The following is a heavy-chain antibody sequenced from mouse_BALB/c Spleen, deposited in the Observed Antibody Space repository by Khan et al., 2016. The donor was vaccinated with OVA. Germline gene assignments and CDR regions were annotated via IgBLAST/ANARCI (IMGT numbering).Heavy chain of an antibody. CDR3: ARNYDYDEVLAY. Sequence: VELVESGPGLVQPSQSLSITCTVSGFSLNYYGVHWVRQSPGKGLEWLGVIWSGGCTDYNEPFISRLSISKDNSKSQVFFKMNSLQSNDTAIYYCARNYDYDEVLAYWGQGTLVTVSA. CDR1: GFSLNYYG. D-gene: IGHD2-4*01. V-gene: IGHV2-2*03. CDR2: IWSGGCT. J-gene: IGHJ3*01.